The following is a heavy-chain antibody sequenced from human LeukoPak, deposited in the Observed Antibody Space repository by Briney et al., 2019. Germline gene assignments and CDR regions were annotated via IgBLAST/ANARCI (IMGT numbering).Heavy chain of an antibody. J-gene: IGHJ6*02. V-gene: IGHV3-23*01. CDR1: GFTFSSYA. CDR3: AKDRGPAYYGMDV. CDR2: ISGSGGST. Sequence: GGSLRLSCAASGFTFSSYAMSWVRQAPGKGLEWVPAISGSGGSTYYADSVKGRFTISRDNSKNTLYLQMNSLRAEDTAVYYCAKDRGPAYYGMDVWGQGTTVTVSS.